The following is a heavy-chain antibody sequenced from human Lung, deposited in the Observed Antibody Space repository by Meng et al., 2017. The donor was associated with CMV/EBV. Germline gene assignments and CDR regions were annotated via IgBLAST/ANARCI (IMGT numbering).Heavy chain of an antibody. J-gene: IGHJ4*02. D-gene: IGHD6-19*01. CDR2: ISFDGGTR. V-gene: IGHV3-30*14. CDR3: AREYGSSPAFDY. Sequence: GGSLRLXXAASGFTFSRYAFPWVRQAPGKGLGWVAVISFDGGTRYYADSVKGRFTISRDSSRTSLYLQLNSLRPEDPAVYSCAREYGSSPAFDYWGQGMLVTFSS. CDR1: GFTFSRYA.